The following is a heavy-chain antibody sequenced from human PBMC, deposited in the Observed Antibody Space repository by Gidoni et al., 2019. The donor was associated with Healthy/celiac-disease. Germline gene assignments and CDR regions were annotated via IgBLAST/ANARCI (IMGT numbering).Heavy chain of an antibody. CDR3: AKVKDSSGWSLYYYYGMDV. J-gene: IGHJ6*02. V-gene: IGHV3-30*18. Sequence: QVQLVESGGGVVQPGRSLRLSCAASGFTFSSYGMHWVRQAPGKGLEWVAVISYDGSNKDYADSVKGRFTISRDNSKNTLYLQMNSLRAEDTAVYYCAKVKDSSGWSLYYYYGMDVWGQGTTVTVSS. D-gene: IGHD6-19*01. CDR1: GFTFSSYG. CDR2: ISYDGSNK.